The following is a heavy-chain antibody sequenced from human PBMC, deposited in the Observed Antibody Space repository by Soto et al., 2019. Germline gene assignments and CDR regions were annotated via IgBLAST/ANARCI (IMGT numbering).Heavy chain of an antibody. CDR1: GDTFSSYA. CDR2: IIPIFGTA. Sequence: ASVKVSCKASGDTFSSYAISWVRQAPGQGLEWMGGIIPIFGTANYAQKFQGRVTITADESTSTAYMELSSLRSEDTAVYYCARDGSGYRSRASPMDVWGQGTTVTVSS. J-gene: IGHJ6*02. CDR3: ARDGSGYRSRASPMDV. D-gene: IGHD3-22*01. V-gene: IGHV1-69*13.